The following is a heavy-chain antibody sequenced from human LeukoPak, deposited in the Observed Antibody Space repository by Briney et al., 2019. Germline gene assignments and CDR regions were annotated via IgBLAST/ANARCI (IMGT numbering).Heavy chain of an antibody. CDR3: AKSNGYGLVDI. CDR2: IYHSGST. D-gene: IGHD3-10*01. V-gene: IGHV4-38-2*02. J-gene: IGHJ3*02. Sequence: SSETLSLTCSVSGYSISFAYYWGWIRQPPGKGLEWIGSIYHSGSTNYNPSLRSRVTISLDTSRNQFSLKLNSVTAADTAVYYCAKSNGYGLVDIWGQGTMVTVSS. CDR1: GYSISFAYY.